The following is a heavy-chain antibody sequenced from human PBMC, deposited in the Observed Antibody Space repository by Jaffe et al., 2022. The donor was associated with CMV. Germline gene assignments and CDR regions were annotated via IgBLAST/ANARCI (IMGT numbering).Heavy chain of an antibody. CDR3: TRRYYYDGTSYLE. Sequence: EVQLVQSGTEVKKPGESLKISCKGYGYDFATYWIGWVRQMPGKGLEWMGIIYPGDSDTRYSPSFQGQVTISVDESISSAFLQWTSLKASDTAMYYCTRRYYYDGTSYLEWGQGTQVTVSS. V-gene: IGHV5-51*01. J-gene: IGHJ4*02. CDR1: GYDFATYW. CDR2: IYPGDSDT. D-gene: IGHD3-22*01.